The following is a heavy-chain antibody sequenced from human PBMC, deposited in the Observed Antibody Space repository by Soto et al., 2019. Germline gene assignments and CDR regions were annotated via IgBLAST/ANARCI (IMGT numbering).Heavy chain of an antibody. Sequence: PGGSLRLSXADSGFTFSSFEMNWVRQAPGKGLEWIAYISSPGSTINYADSVKGRFTISRDNAKNSLYLQMNRPRAEDTAIYYCARDTNSAYYSGHSSDYYGIAVWGQGTTVTVSS. V-gene: IGHV3-48*03. D-gene: IGHD3-22*01. CDR3: ARDTNSAYYSGHSSDYYGIAV. CDR1: GFTFSSFE. J-gene: IGHJ6*02. CDR2: ISSPGSTI.